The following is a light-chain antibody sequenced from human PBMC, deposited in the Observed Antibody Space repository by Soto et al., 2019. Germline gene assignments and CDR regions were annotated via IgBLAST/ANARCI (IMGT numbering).Light chain of an antibody. CDR2: DAS. Sequence: EIVLTQSPAALSLSPGERATLSCRASQSVNSSLAWYQQKPGLAPRLLIYDASNRATGIPARFSGSGSGTDFTLTISSLEPEDFAVYYCQQRSDWPHTFGQGTKLEIK. CDR3: QQRSDWPHT. J-gene: IGKJ2*01. V-gene: IGKV3-11*01. CDR1: QSVNSS.